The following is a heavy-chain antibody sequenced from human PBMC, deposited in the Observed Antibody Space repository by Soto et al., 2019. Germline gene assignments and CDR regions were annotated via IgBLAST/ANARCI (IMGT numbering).Heavy chain of an antibody. V-gene: IGHV3-30*18. CDR2: ISYDGSNK. D-gene: IGHD6-19*01. Sequence: QVQLVESGGGVVQPGRSLRLSCAASGFTFSSYGMHWVRQAPGKGLEWVAVISYDGSNKYYADSVKGRFTISRDNSKNTLYLQMNSLRAEDTAVYYCAKDLHGSGWRHSVYYMDVWGKGTTVTVSS. J-gene: IGHJ6*03. CDR1: GFTFSSYG. CDR3: AKDLHGSGWRHSVYYMDV.